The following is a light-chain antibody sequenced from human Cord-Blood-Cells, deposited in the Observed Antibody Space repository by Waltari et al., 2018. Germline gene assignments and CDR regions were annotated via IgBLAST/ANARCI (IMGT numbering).Light chain of an antibody. CDR3: QQYNSYSWT. J-gene: IGKJ1*01. Sequence: DVVMTQSPLSLPVTLGQPASISCRSSQSLVHSDGNTYLNWFQQRPGQSPRRLIYKVSNRDSGVPSRFSGSGSGTEFTLTISSLQPDDFATYYCQQYNSYSWTFGQGTKVEIK. V-gene: IGKV2-30*02. CDR2: KVS. CDR1: QSLVHSDGNTY.